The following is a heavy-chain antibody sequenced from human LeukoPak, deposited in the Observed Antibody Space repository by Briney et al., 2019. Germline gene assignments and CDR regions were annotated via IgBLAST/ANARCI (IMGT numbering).Heavy chain of an antibody. Sequence: GGSLRLSCAASGFTFSSYAMSWVRQAPGKGLEWVSAISGSGGSTYNADSVKGRFTISRGNSKNTLYLQMNSLRAEDTAVYYCAKVSEVTYYGMDVWGQGTTVTVSS. CDR3: AKVSEVTYYGMDV. CDR2: ISGSGGST. V-gene: IGHV3-23*01. J-gene: IGHJ6*02. CDR1: GFTFSSYA.